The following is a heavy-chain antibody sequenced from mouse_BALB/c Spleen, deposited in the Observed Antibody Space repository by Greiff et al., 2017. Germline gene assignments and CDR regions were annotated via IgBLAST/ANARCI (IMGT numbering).Heavy chain of an antibody. Sequence: VQLQQSGAELVKPGASVKLSCTASGFNIKDTYMHWVKQRPEQGLEWIGRIDPANGNTKYDPKFQGKATITADTSSNTAYLQLSSLTSEDTAVYYCAVYYDYGEDAYWGQGTLVTVSA. CDR2: IDPANGNT. CDR3: AVYYDYGEDAY. V-gene: IGHV14-3*02. J-gene: IGHJ3*01. CDR1: GFNIKDTY. D-gene: IGHD2-4*01.